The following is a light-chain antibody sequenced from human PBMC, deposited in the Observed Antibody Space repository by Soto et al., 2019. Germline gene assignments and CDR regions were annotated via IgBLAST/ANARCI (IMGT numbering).Light chain of an antibody. Sequence: QSVLTQPASVSGSPGQSITISCTGTSSDVGGYNYVSWYQQHPGKAPKLMIYEVSNRPSGVSNRFSGSKSGITASLTISRLQAEDAADYYCISYTSSSTLVFGGGTQLTVL. J-gene: IGLJ3*02. V-gene: IGLV2-14*01. CDR3: ISYTSSSTLV. CDR1: SSDVGGYNY. CDR2: EVS.